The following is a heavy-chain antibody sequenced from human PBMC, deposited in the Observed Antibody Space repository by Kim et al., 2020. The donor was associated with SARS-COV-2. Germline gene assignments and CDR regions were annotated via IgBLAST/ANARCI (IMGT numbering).Heavy chain of an antibody. CDR3: ARAYDYFRAFDI. Sequence: RYSPSFQGQVTISADKSISTAYLQWSSLKASDTAMYYCARAYDYFRAFDIWGQGTMVTVSS. J-gene: IGHJ3*02. D-gene: IGHD4-17*01. V-gene: IGHV5-51*01.